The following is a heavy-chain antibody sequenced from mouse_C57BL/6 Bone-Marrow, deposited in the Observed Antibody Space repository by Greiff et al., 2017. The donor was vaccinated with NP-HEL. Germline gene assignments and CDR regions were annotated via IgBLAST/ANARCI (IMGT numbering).Heavy chain of an antibody. CDR2: INPSNGCT. CDR3: ASQFEAY. CDR1: GYTFTSYW. Sequence: VQLQQPGTELVKPGASVKLSCKASGYTFTSYWMHWVQQRPGQGLEWIGNINPSNGCTYYHDNVKSQVTLSVDNSSSTAYMQLSSLTSEDSAVYYCASQFEAYWGQGTLVTVSA. J-gene: IGHJ3*01. V-gene: IGHV1-53*01.